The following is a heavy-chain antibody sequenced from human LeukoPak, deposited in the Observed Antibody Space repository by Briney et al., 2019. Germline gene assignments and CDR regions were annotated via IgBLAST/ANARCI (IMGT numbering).Heavy chain of an antibody. Sequence: PSETLSLTCAVYGGSFSNYWSWIRQPPGKGLEWIGEINQRGSTKYNPSLKSRVTISDDTSKKQFSLKLSFVTAADTAAYYCARDRVTTGGFDPWGQGTLVTVSS. V-gene: IGHV4-34*01. CDR1: GGSFSNY. CDR2: INQRGST. CDR3: ARDRVTTGGFDP. D-gene: IGHD4-11*01. J-gene: IGHJ5*02.